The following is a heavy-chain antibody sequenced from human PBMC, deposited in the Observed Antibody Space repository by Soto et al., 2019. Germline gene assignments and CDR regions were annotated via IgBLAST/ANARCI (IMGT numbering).Heavy chain of an antibody. D-gene: IGHD2-8*02. CDR2: INHSGGT. J-gene: IGHJ4*02. V-gene: IGHV4-34*01. CDR3: ARDKITGLFDY. Sequence: QVQLQQWGAGLLKPSETLSLTCAVYGGSFSGYYWTWIRQPPGPGLEWIGEINHSGGTNYNPSLKSRVTISVDTSKNQFSLKLTSVTAADTAVYYCARDKITGLFDYWGQGTLVTVSS. CDR1: GGSFSGYY.